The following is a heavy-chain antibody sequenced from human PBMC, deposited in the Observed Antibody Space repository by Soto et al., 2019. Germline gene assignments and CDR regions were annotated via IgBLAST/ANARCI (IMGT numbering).Heavy chain of an antibody. J-gene: IGHJ4*02. V-gene: IGHV3-48*02. CDR3: ARFVEGRFEY. D-gene: IGHD3-10*01. CDR1: GFPFSIYS. CDR2: ITSDTNTI. Sequence: EVQLVESGGGLVQPGGSLRLTCAASGFPFSIYSMNWVRQAPGKGLEWSSYITSDTNTIKYADSVKGRFTISRDNAKNVVYWQMHSLRDGDTVVDFGARFVEGRFEYWGQGTVVTVSA.